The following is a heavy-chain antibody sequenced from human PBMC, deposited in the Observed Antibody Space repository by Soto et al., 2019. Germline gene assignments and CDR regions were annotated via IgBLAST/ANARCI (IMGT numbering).Heavy chain of an antibody. Sequence: SETLSLTCNVSGGSISNYYWTWVRQSPEKGLEWIGYMYYNGNINYNPSLKSRVTISIDTSKNQFSLTLKSVTAADTAVYYCASGGNWFDPWGQGVLVTVPS. CDR3: ASGGNWFDP. CDR1: GGSISNYY. J-gene: IGHJ5*02. V-gene: IGHV4-59*01. D-gene: IGHD3-16*01. CDR2: MYYNGNI.